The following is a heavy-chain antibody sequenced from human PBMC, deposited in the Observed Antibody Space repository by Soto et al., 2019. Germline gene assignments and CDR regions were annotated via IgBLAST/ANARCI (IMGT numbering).Heavy chain of an antibody. Sequence: PGESLKISCKGSGYSLTSYWIGWVRQMPGKGLEWMGIIYPGDSDTRYSPSFQGQVTISADKSISTAYLQWSSLKASDTAMYYCARNRLGYCSGGSCLDAFAIWGQGTMVTVSS. V-gene: IGHV5-51*01. CDR2: IYPGDSDT. CDR3: ARNRLGYCSGGSCLDAFAI. D-gene: IGHD2-15*01. J-gene: IGHJ3*02. CDR1: GYSLTSYW.